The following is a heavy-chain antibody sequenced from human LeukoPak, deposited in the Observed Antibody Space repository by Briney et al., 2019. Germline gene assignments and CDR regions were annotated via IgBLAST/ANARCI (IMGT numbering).Heavy chain of an antibody. J-gene: IGHJ4*02. CDR2: IKQDGSEK. CDR1: GFTFSSYW. CDR3: AKGMRSGGATPSDF. Sequence: GGSLRLSCAASGFTFSSYWMSWVRQAPGKGLEWVANIKQDGSEKYYVDSVKGRFTISRDNAKNSLYLQMNSLRAEDTAVYYCAKGMRSGGATPSDFWGQGTLVTVSS. V-gene: IGHV3-7*01. D-gene: IGHD1-26*01.